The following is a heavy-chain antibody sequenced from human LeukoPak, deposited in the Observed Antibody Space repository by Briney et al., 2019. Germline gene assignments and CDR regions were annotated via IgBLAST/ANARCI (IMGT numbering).Heavy chain of an antibody. CDR2: ISYDGSNK. CDR3: AKGIGYSYGWRDAFDI. Sequence: PGGSLRLSCAASGFTFSSYGMHWVRQAPGKGLEWVAVISYDGSNKYYADSVKGRFTISRDNSKNTLYLQMNSLRAEDTAVYYCAKGIGYSYGWRDAFDIWGQGTMVTVSS. D-gene: IGHD5-18*01. V-gene: IGHV3-30*18. J-gene: IGHJ3*02. CDR1: GFTFSSYG.